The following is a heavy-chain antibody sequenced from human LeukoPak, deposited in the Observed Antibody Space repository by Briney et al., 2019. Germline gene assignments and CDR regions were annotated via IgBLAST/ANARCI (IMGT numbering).Heavy chain of an antibody. CDR1: GFTFSSYS. V-gene: IGHV3-21*01. CDR2: ISGSSSYI. Sequence: GGSLRLSCAASGFTFSSYSMNWVRQAPGKGLEWVSSISGSSSYIYYADSVKGRFTISRDNAKNSLYLQMNSLRAEDTAVYYCARDLYDFWSGYYDYGMDVWGQGTTVTVSS. CDR3: ARDLYDFWSGYYDYGMDV. J-gene: IGHJ6*02. D-gene: IGHD3-3*01.